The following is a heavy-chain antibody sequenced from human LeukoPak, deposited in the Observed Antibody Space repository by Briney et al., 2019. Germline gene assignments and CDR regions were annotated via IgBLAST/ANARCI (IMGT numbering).Heavy chain of an antibody. J-gene: IGHJ1*01. V-gene: IGHV3-21*06. CDR3: LLIILGGSSQH. Sequence: GGSLRLSCAASGFTFSSYSMNWVRQAPGKGLEWVSSIVRSTYIHYADSVKGRFTSSRDNAKNTFYLQMNSLRVEDTAVYYCLLIILGGSSQHWGQGTLVTVSS. D-gene: IGHD3-3*01. CDR1: GFTFSSYS. CDR2: IVRSTYI.